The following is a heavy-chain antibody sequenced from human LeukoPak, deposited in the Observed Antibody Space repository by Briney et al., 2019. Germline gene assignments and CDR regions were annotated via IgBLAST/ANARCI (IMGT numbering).Heavy chain of an antibody. CDR2: ISYDGSNK. Sequence: GGSLRLSCAASGFTFSSYGMHWVRQAPGKGLEWVAAISYDGSNKYYADSVKGRFTISRDNSKNTLYLQMNSLRAEDTAVYYCAKDLFLGGPGGYWGQGTLVTVSS. D-gene: IGHD1-26*01. V-gene: IGHV3-30*18. CDR3: AKDLFLGGPGGY. CDR1: GFTFSSYG. J-gene: IGHJ4*02.